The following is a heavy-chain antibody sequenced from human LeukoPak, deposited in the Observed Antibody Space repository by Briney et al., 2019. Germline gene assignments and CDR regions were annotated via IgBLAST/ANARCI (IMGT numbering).Heavy chain of an antibody. CDR1: GGSISSYY. Sequence: SETLSLTCTVSGGSISSYYWSWIRQPPGKGLEWIGYIYYSGSTNYNPSLKSRVTISVDTSKNQFSLKLSSVTAADTAVYYCATYYGDTFDYWGQGTLVTVSS. CDR2: IYYSGST. CDR3: ATYYGDTFDY. V-gene: IGHV4-59*01. J-gene: IGHJ4*02. D-gene: IGHD4-17*01.